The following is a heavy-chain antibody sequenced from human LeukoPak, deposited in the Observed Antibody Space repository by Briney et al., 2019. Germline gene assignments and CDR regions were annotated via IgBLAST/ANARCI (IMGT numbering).Heavy chain of an antibody. V-gene: IGHV3-74*01. CDR3: ARGTDYSNHYYFDY. CDR1: GFTFSSYW. CDR2: INSDGSST. D-gene: IGHD4-11*01. J-gene: IGHJ4*02. Sequence: GGSLRLSCAASGFTFSSYWMHWVRQAPGKGLVWVSRINSDGSSTSYADSVKGRFTISRDNAKNTLYLQMNSLRAEDTAVYYCARGTDYSNHYYFDYWGQGTLVTVSS.